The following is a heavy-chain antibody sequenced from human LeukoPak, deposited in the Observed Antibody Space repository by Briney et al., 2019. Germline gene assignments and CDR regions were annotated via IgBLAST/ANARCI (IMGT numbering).Heavy chain of an antibody. J-gene: IGHJ5*02. CDR3: ASRKYCSSTSCHPGNWFDP. CDR2: ISGSGGST. CDR1: GFTFSSYA. D-gene: IGHD2-2*01. Sequence: GGSLRLSCAASGFTFSSYAMSWVRQAPGKGLEWVSAISGSGGSTYYADSVKGRFTISRDNSKNTLYLQMNSLRAEDTAVYYCASRKYCSSTSCHPGNWFDPWGQGTLVTVSS. V-gene: IGHV3-23*01.